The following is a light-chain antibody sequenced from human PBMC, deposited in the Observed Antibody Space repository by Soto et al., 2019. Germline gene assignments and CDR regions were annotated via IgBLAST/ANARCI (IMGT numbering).Light chain of an antibody. Sequence: QSALTQPASVSGSPGQSITISCTGTSSDVGSYNLVSWYQQHPGKAPKLMIYEGSKRPSGVSKRFSGSKSGNTASLTISGLQAEDEDDYYCCSYAGSSTWVFGGGTKLTVL. CDR1: SSDVGSYNL. V-gene: IGLV2-23*01. J-gene: IGLJ3*02. CDR3: CSYAGSSTWV. CDR2: EGS.